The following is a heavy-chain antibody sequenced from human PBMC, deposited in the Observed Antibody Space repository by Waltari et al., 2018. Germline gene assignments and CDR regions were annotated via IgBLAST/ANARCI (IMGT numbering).Heavy chain of an antibody. CDR2: IYRGGNT. D-gene: IGHD2-21*02. J-gene: IGHJ5*02. CDR3: ARGGAWIVTASNWHWFDP. CDR1: ALNVSTNS. V-gene: IGHV3-66*01. Sequence: EVQLVESGGGLVQPGGSLRLACAASALNVSTNSLIWVRQSPGKGLEWVSVIYRGGNTYYADSVKGRFNISRDNSKNTLFLQMNSLRVEDTAVYYCARGGAWIVTASNWHWFDPWGQGTLVTVSS.